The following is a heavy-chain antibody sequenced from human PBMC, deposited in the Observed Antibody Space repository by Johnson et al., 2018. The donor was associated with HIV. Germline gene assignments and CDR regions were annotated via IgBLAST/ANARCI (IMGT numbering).Heavy chain of an antibody. CDR3: ARDRGSSGWYDAFDI. J-gene: IGHJ3*02. CDR1: GFTFDDYG. V-gene: IGHV3-20*04. D-gene: IGHD6-19*01. CDR2: INWNGGST. Sequence: VQLVESGGDLVQPGGSLRLSCAASGFTFDDYGMSWVRQPPGKGLEWVSAINWNGGSTGYADSVKGRFTISRDNAKNSLYLQMNSLRVEDTALYYCARDRGSSGWYDAFDIWGQGTMVTVSS.